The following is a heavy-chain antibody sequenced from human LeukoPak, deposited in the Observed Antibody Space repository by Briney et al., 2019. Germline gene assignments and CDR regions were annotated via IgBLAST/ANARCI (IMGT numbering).Heavy chain of an antibody. CDR1: GFTFSSYS. CDR2: ISSSSSYI. V-gene: IGHV3-21*01. CDR3: ARDRWHSSGWYTGEFDY. J-gene: IGHJ4*02. D-gene: IGHD6-19*01. Sequence: PGGSLRLSCAVSGFTFSSYSMNWVRQAPGKGLEWVSSISSSSSYIYYADSVKGRFTISRDNAKNSLYLQMNSLRAEDTAVYYCARDRWHSSGWYTGEFDYWGQGTLVTVSS.